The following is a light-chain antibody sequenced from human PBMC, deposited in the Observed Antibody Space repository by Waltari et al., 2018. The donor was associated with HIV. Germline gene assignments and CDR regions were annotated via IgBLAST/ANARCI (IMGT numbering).Light chain of an antibody. J-gene: IGLJ1*01. V-gene: IGLV2-11*01. CDR3: CSYAGTYTYV. CDR2: DVS. Sequence: QSALTQPRSVSGSPGQSVTISCTGPITDVGDYNSVSWYQQHPGKAPKLMIYDVSKWPSGVPVRFSGSKSGNTASLTISGLQAEDEADYYCCSYAGTYTYVFGTGTKVTVL. CDR1: ITDVGDYNS.